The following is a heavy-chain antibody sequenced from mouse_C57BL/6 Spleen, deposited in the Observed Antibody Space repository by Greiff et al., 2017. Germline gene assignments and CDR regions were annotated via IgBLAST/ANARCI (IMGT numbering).Heavy chain of an antibody. CDR1: GFTFSDYG. D-gene: IGHD1-1*01. CDR3: ARGTTVVGRGYAMDY. V-gene: IGHV5-17*01. Sequence: EVQLQQSGGGLVKPGGSLKLSCAASGFTFSDYGMHWVRQAPEKGLEWVAYISSGSSTIYYADTVKGRFTISRDNAKNTLFLQMTSLRSEDTAMYYCARGTTVVGRGYAMDYWGQGTSVTVSS. J-gene: IGHJ4*01. CDR2: ISSGSSTI.